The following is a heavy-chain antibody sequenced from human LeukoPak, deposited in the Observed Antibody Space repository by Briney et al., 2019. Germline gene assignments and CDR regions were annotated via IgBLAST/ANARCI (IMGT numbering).Heavy chain of an antibody. V-gene: IGHV4-34*01. CDR1: GGSFSGYY. CDR3: ARGLVHGYAAAFYYYYYGMDV. Sequence: SETLSLTCAVYGGSFSGYYWSWIRQPPGKRLEWIGEINHSGSTNYNPSLKSQVTISVDTSKNQFSLKLSSVTAADTAVYYCARGLVHGYAAAFYYYYYGMDVWGQGTTVTVSS. D-gene: IGHD5-12*01. CDR2: INHSGST. J-gene: IGHJ6*02.